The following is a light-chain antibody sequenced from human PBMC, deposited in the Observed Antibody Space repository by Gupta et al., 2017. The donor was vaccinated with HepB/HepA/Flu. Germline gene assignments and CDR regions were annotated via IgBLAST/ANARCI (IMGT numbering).Light chain of an antibody. Sequence: DIQMTQSPSSLSASVGDRVTITCRASQNINNYLNWYQQKPGKAPELLIYAASSLHSGVPSRFSGSGSGTDFTLTISSLQPEDFATYYCQQSYSPLCSFGQGTEVEIK. V-gene: IGKV1-39*01. J-gene: IGKJ2*04. CDR3: QQSYSPLCS. CDR2: AAS. CDR1: QNINNY.